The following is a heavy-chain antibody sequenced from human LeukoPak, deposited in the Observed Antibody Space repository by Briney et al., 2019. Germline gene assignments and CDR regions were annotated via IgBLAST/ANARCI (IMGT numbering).Heavy chain of an antibody. CDR3: AKGALWFGELSSMDV. CDR1: GFTFSSYA. Sequence: GGSLRLSCAASGFTFSSYAMSWVRQAPGKGLEWASAISGSGGSTYYADSVKGRFTISRDNSKNTLYLQMNSLRAEDTAVYYCAKGALWFGELSSMDVWGRGTTVTVSS. D-gene: IGHD3-10*01. J-gene: IGHJ6*02. CDR2: ISGSGGST. V-gene: IGHV3-23*01.